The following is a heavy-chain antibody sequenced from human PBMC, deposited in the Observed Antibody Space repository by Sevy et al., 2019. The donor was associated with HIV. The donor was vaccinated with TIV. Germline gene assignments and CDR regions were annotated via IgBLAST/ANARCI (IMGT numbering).Heavy chain of an antibody. V-gene: IGHV3-7*03. CDR3: ARKDYYDRGAFDY. CDR1: GFTFSSYW. CDR2: IKQDGSEK. J-gene: IGHJ4*02. Sequence: GGSLRLSCAASGFTFSSYWMSWVRQAPGKGLEWVANIKQDGSEKYYVDSVKGRSTISRDNAKNSLYLQMNSLRAEDTAVYYCARKDYYDRGAFDYWGQGTLVTVSS. D-gene: IGHD3-22*01.